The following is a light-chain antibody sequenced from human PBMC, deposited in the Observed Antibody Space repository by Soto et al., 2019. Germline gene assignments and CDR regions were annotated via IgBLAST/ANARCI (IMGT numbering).Light chain of an antibody. CDR1: QNINRY. V-gene: IGKV1-39*01. CDR3: QQSFTTLTWT. CDR2: GAS. J-gene: IGKJ1*01. Sequence: DIQMTQSPSSLSASVGDRVTITCRARQNINRYLNWYQQKPGKAPKLLIFGASSLQSGVPSRFSGSGSGTDFTLTITRLQPEDSATYYCQQSFTTLTWTFDPGTKVEVK.